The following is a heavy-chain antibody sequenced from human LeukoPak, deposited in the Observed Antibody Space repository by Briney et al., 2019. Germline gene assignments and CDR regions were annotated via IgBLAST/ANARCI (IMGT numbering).Heavy chain of an antibody. Sequence: SQTLSLTCSVSGDSIGSAPYFWSWIRQAPGKGLEYIGFIYYSGNTNYNPSFKSRVTISVDTSKKQFSLKLSSVTAADTAVYYCARDLAYRSSLRGTFDIWGQGTKVTVSS. CDR1: GDSIGSAPYF. V-gene: IGHV4-61*01. CDR2: IYYSGNT. CDR3: ARDLAYRSSLRGTFDI. D-gene: IGHD6-19*01. J-gene: IGHJ3*02.